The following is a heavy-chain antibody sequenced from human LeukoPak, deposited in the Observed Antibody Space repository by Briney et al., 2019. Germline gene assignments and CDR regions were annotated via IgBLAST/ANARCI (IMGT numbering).Heavy chain of an antibody. Sequence: ASVKVSCKASGYTFTGYYMHWVRQAPGQGLEWMGIINPSGGSTSYAQKFQGRVTMTRDTSTSTVYMELSSLRSEDTAVYYCAAEAAAGLWAARVWFDPWGQGTLVTVSS. D-gene: IGHD6-13*01. CDR1: GYTFTGYY. J-gene: IGHJ5*02. CDR3: AAEAAAGLWAARVWFDP. V-gene: IGHV1-46*01. CDR2: INPSGGST.